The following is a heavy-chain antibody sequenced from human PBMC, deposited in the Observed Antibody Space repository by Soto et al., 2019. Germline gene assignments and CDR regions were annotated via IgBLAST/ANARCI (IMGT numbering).Heavy chain of an antibody. CDR2: IYSVGST. CDR3: ARAGGYCSSTSCYFFDY. Sequence: GVSLRLSCAASGFTVSSNYMTWVRQAPGKGLEWVSIIYSVGSTYYADSVKGRFTISRDNSKNTLYLQMNSLRAEDTAVYYCARAGGYCSSTSCYFFDYWGQGTLVTVSS. CDR1: GFTVSSNY. D-gene: IGHD2-2*01. J-gene: IGHJ4*02. V-gene: IGHV3-53*01.